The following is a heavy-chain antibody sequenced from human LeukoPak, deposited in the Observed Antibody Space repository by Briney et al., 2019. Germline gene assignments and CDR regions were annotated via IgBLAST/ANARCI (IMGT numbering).Heavy chain of an antibody. CDR3: ATDQLSGYSSSWLFDY. Sequence: ASVKVSCKASGYTFTSYDTNWVRQATGQGLEWMGWMNPNIGNTGYAQKFQGRVTMTRNTSISTAYMELSSLRSEDTAVYYCATDQLSGYSSSWLFDYWGQGTLVTVSS. D-gene: IGHD6-13*01. V-gene: IGHV1-8*01. J-gene: IGHJ4*02. CDR1: GYTFTSYD. CDR2: MNPNIGNT.